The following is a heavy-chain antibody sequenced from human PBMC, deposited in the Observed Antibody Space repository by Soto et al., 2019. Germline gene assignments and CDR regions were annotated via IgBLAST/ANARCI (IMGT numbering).Heavy chain of an antibody. J-gene: IGHJ4*02. D-gene: IGHD6-19*01. CDR2: IGGSGAGT. V-gene: IGHV3-23*01. CDR1: GFTFSSYA. Sequence: EVQLLESGGGLVQPGGSLRLSCAASGFTFSSYAMSWVRQAPGKGXXXVSGIGGSGAGTNYADSVKGRFTISRDNSKNTXYLQXXXLRAEDTAVYYCARGGGIAVAGTHLDYWGQGTLVTVSS. CDR3: ARGGGIAVAGTHLDY.